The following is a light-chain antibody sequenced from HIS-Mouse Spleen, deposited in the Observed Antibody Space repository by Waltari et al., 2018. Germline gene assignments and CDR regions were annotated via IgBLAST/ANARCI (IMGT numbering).Light chain of an antibody. V-gene: IGKV1-9*01. CDR2: AAS. CDR1: QCIRSY. Sequence: DIQLTQSPSFLSASVGDRVTITCRASQCIRSYLAWYQQKPGKAPKLLIYAASTLQSGVPSRFSGRGSGTECTLTISSLQPEDFATYYCQQLNSYPPTFGQGTKVEIK. CDR3: QQLNSYPPT. J-gene: IGKJ1*01.